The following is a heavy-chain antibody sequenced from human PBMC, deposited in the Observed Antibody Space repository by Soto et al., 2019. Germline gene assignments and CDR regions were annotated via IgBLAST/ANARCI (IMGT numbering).Heavy chain of an antibody. D-gene: IGHD6-13*01. J-gene: IGHJ6*02. V-gene: IGHV4-34*01. CDR1: GGSFSGYY. CDR3: ARGRQLDYYYSGMDV. Sequence: PSETLALTCAVYGGSFSGYYWSWIRQPPGKGLEWIGEINHSGSTNYNPSLKSRVTISVDTSKNQFSLKLSSVTAADTAVYYCARGRQLDYYYSGMDVWGQGTTVTVSS. CDR2: INHSGST.